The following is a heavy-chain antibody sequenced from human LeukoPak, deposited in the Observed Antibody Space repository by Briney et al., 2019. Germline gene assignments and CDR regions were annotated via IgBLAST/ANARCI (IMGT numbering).Heavy chain of an antibody. V-gene: IGHV3-30*02. D-gene: IGHD3-10*01. CDR3: ARDDFGEGYFDY. CDR2: IRFGGTNE. Sequence: QSGGSLRLSRAGSGFIFKNYGIHWVRQAPGKGLEWVSFIRFGGTNEYYADSVKGRFTISRDNSKNSLYLQMNSLRPDDTAVYYCARDDFGEGYFDYWGQGTLVTVSS. CDR1: GFIFKNYG. J-gene: IGHJ4*02.